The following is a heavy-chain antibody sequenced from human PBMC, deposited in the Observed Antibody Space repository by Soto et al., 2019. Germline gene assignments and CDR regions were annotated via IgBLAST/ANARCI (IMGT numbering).Heavy chain of an antibody. CDR2: IYYSGST. D-gene: IGHD3-10*01. Sequence: SETLSLTCTVSGGSISSGGYYWSWIRQHPGKGLEWIGYIYYSGSTYYNPSLKSRVTISVDTSKNQFSLKLSSVTAADTAVYYCARDSLRSTMVRGVSTDYGMDVWGQGTTVTVSS. CDR3: ARDSLRSTMVRGVSTDYGMDV. J-gene: IGHJ6*02. CDR1: GGSISSGGYY. V-gene: IGHV4-31*03.